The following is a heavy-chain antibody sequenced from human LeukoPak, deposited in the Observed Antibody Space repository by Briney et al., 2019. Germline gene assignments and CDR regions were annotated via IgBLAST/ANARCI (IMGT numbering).Heavy chain of an antibody. V-gene: IGHV3-53*01. CDR3: ARPYYYDSSGYHGDY. Sequence: PGGSLRLSCAACGFTVSSNYMSWVRQAPGKGLEWVSVIYSGGSTYYADSVKGRFTISRDNSKNTLYLQMNSLRAEDTAVYYCARPYYYDSSGYHGDYWGQGTLVTVSS. CDR1: GFTVSSNY. D-gene: IGHD3-22*01. CDR2: IYSGGST. J-gene: IGHJ4*02.